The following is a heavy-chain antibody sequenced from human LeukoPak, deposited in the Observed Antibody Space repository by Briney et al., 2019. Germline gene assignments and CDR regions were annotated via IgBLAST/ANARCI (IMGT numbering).Heavy chain of an antibody. D-gene: IGHD3-16*01. CDR1: GGSISSSSYY. J-gene: IGHJ4*02. CDR2: IYYSGST. V-gene: IGHV4-39*01. CDR3: ARHRFTFFDY. Sequence: SETLSLTCTVSGGSISSSSYYWGWIRQPPGKGLEWIGSIYYSGSTYYNPSLKSRVTISVDTSKNQFSLKLSSVTAADTAVYYCARHRFTFFDYWGQGTLVTVSS.